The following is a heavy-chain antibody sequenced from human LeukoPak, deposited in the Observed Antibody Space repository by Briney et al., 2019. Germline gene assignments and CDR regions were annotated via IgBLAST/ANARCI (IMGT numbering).Heavy chain of an antibody. J-gene: IGHJ3*02. Sequence: ASVKVSCKASGYTFTGYYMHWVRQAPGQGLEWMGWINPNSGGTNYAQKFQGRVTMTRDTSISTAYMELSRLRSDDTAVYYCARDSPPYRTSGYELDDAFDIWGQGTMVTVSS. D-gene: IGHD5-12*01. CDR2: INPNSGGT. V-gene: IGHV1-2*02. CDR1: GYTFTGYY. CDR3: ARDSPPYRTSGYELDDAFDI.